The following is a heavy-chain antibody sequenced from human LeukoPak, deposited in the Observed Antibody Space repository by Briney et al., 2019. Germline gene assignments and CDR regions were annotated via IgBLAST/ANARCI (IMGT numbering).Heavy chain of an antibody. V-gene: IGHV3-64D*06. D-gene: IGHD6-13*01. J-gene: IGHJ4*02. CDR2: ISSNGGST. CDR3: VKDPGYSSSWYFDY. Sequence: GGSLRLSCSASGFIFSSYAMHWVRQAPGKGLEYVSAISSNGGSTYYADSVKGRFTISRDNSKNTLYLQMSTLRAEDTAVYYCVKDPGYSSSWYFDYWGQGTLVTVSS. CDR1: GFIFSSYA.